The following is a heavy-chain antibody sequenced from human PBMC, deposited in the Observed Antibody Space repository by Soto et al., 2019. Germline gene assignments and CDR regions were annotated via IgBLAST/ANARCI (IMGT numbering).Heavy chain of an antibody. V-gene: IGHV3-64D*06. D-gene: IGHD3-22*01. CDR2: ISSNGGST. J-gene: IGHJ3*02. CDR3: VKARSSGYYWTGAFDI. CDR1: GFIFSSYA. Sequence: GGSLRLSCSASGFIFSSYAMHWVRQAPGKGLQYVSSISSNGGSTYHADSAKGRFTISRGNSKNTLYLQMSSLRAEDTAVYYCVKARSSGYYWTGAFDIWGQGTMVTVSS.